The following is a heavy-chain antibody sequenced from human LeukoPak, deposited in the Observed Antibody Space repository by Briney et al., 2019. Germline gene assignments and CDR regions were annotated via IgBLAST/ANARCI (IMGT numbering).Heavy chain of an antibody. D-gene: IGHD6-19*01. CDR2: ISYDGSNK. CDR1: GFTFSSYG. J-gene: IGHJ4*02. V-gene: IGHV3-30*18. Sequence: GRSLRLSCAASGFTFSSYGMHWVRQAPGKGLEWVAVISYDGSNKYYADFVKGRFTISRDNSKNTLYLQMNSLRAEDTAVYYCAKGRIPGWYMEVDYWGQGALVTVSS. CDR3: AKGRIPGWYMEVDY.